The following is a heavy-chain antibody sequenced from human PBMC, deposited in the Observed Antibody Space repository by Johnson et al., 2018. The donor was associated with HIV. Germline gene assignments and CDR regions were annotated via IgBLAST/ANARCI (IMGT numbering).Heavy chain of an antibody. CDR2: ISSSGRTL. Sequence: VQSGGGLVKPGGSLRLSCAASGFIFSDYYMSWIRQAPGKGLERVSYISSSGRTLDYADSVKGRFTISRDNAKNSLYLQMNSLRAEDTAVYYCAREEGNYILTRGDAFDIWGQGTMVTVSS. CDR3: AREEGNYILTRGDAFDI. CDR1: GFIFSDYY. D-gene: IGHD3-9*01. V-gene: IGHV3-11*04. J-gene: IGHJ3*02.